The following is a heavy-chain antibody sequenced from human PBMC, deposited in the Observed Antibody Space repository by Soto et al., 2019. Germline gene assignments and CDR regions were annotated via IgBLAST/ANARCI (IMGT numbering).Heavy chain of an antibody. J-gene: IGHJ5*02. D-gene: IGHD3-3*01. CDR3: ARGQRFSDWFDP. CDR2: IYYSGGT. V-gene: IGHV4-59*02. CDR1: SGSVSYYY. Sequence: SETLSLTCTVSSGSVSYYYWSWIRQPPGKGLEWLGYIYYSGGTSYNPSLKSRVTISVDTSKNQFSLKLSSVTAADTAVYYCARGQRFSDWFDPWGQGTLVTVSS.